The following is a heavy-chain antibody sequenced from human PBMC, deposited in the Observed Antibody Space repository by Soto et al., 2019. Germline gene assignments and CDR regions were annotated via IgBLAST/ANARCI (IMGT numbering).Heavy chain of an antibody. J-gene: IGHJ6*02. Sequence: ASVKVSCKASGYTFTSYDINWVRQATGQGLEWMGWISPNSGNTNYAQKLQGRVTITTDTSISTAYMELSSLRSEDTAIYYCARTDGDLDVWGQGTTVTVSS. CDR2: ISPNSGNT. CDR3: ARTDGDLDV. CDR1: GYTFTSYD. D-gene: IGHD4-17*01. V-gene: IGHV1-8*01.